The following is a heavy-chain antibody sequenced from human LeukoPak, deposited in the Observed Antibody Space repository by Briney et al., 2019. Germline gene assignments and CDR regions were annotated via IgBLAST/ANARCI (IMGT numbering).Heavy chain of an antibody. D-gene: IGHD5-12*01. CDR1: GGTFSSYA. Sequence: SVKVSCKGSGGTFSSYAISWVRQAPGQGLEWMGGIIPIFGTANYAQKFQGRVTITADESTSTAYMELSSLRSEDTAVYYCARWAATMAGGAHYYYYGMDVWGKGTTVTVSS. V-gene: IGHV1-69*13. CDR2: IIPIFGTA. CDR3: ARWAATMAGGAHYYYYGMDV. J-gene: IGHJ6*04.